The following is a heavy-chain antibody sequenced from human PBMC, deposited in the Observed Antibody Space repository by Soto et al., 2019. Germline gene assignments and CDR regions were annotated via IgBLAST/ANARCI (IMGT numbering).Heavy chain of an antibody. CDR1: GGSISSAGYF. V-gene: IGHV4-31*03. D-gene: IGHD5-12*01. CDR3: ARDSRGLRSGMDV. J-gene: IGHJ6*02. Sequence: QLQLQESGPGLVKTSQTLSLTRTVSGGSISSAGYFWTWIRQHPGKGLEWIGYIYYSGTTYYNLSLKSRLXXSXDXSRNQFSLKLSSVTAADTAVYYCARDSRGLRSGMDVWGQGTSVTVSS. CDR2: IYYSGTT.